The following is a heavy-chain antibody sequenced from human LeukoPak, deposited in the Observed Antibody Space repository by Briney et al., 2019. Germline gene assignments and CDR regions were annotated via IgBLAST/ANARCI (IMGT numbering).Heavy chain of an antibody. CDR3: ARRRGYCSSTSCYVRYYYYYMDV. CDR1: GGSFSGYY. V-gene: IGHV4-34*01. CDR2: INHSGST. Sequence: SETLSLTCAVYGGSFSGYYWSWIRQPPGKGLEWIGEINHSGSTNYNPSLKSRVTISVDTSKSQFSLKLSSVTAADAAVYYCARRRGYCSSTSCYVRYYYYYMDVWGKGTTVTVSS. D-gene: IGHD2-2*01. J-gene: IGHJ6*03.